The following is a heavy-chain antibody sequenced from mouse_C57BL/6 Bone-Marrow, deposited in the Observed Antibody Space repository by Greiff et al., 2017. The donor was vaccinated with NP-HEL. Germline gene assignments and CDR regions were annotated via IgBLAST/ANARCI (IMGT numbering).Heavy chain of an antibody. CDR2: ISSGGSYT. V-gene: IGHV5-6*02. CDR3: ARRGVALDC. J-gene: IGHJ2*01. CDR1: GFTFSSYC. D-gene: IGHD1-1*02. Sequence: DVKLVESGGDLVKPGGSLTLSCAASGFTFSSYCMSWVRQTPDTRLEWVATISSGGSYTYYPDSVKGRSTISGDTAKNTLYLQMSRLKSEDTAIYYCARRGVALDCGGRGTAITVSA.